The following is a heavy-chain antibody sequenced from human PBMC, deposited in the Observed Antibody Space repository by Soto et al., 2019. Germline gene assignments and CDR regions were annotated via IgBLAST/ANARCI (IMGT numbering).Heavy chain of an antibody. J-gene: IGHJ4*02. CDR2: IYYSGST. Sequence: SETLSLTCTVSGGSISSYYWSWIRQPPGKGLEWIGYIYYSGSTNYNPSLKSRVTISVDTSKNQFSLKLSSVTAADTAVYYCARVLGRGQLLPFDYWGQGTLVTVSS. CDR3: ARVLGRGQLLPFDY. V-gene: IGHV4-59*01. CDR1: GGSISSYY. D-gene: IGHD2-2*01.